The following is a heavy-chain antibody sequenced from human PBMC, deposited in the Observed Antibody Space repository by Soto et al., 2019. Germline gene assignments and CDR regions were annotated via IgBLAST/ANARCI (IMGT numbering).Heavy chain of an antibody. D-gene: IGHD6-19*01. CDR2: IFYSGST. CDR1: GGSISSSGYY. J-gene: IGHJ5*02. CDR3: ARHSQWLAYNWFYP. Sequence: SETLSLTCTVSGGSISSSGYYWGWIRQPPGKGLEWIGSIFYSGSTYYNPSLKSRVTISVDTSKNQFSLKLSSVTAADTAVYYCARHSQWLAYNWFYPWGQGTLVTVSS. V-gene: IGHV4-39*01.